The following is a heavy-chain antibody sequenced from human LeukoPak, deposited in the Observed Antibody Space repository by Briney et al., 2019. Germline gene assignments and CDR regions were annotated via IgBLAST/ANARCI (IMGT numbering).Heavy chain of an antibody. CDR1: GFTFSTYG. J-gene: IGHJ3*01. CDR3: ARGKWKIAASDAFDV. CDR2: IWNDGNKK. Sequence: PGRSLRLSCVASGFTFSTYGMHWVRQAPGKGLEWVAIIWNDGNKKYYTDSVEGRFTISRDNSKNTMYLQMNSLRVEDTAVYYCARGKWKIAASDAFDVWGQGTIVTVSS. V-gene: IGHV3-33*01. D-gene: IGHD6-13*01.